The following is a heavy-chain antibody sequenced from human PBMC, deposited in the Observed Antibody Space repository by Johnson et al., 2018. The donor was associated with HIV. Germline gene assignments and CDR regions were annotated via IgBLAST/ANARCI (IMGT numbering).Heavy chain of an antibody. CDR3: ARYRLMTATLFPDAFDI. J-gene: IGHJ3*02. Sequence: VQLVESGGGLVQPGGSLRLSCAASGFTFSDYYMSWIRQAPGKGLEWVSYISSRGSTIYYADSVKGRFPISRDNAKNALYVQMNSLRAEDTAVYYCARYRLMTATLFPDAFDIWGQGTMVTVSS. CDR1: GFTFSDYY. V-gene: IGHV3-11*04. CDR2: ISSRGSTI. D-gene: IGHD3-16*02.